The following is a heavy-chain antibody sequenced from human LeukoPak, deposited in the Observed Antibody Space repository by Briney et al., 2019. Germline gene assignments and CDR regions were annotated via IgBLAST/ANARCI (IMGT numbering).Heavy chain of an antibody. D-gene: IGHD6-13*01. Sequence: ASVKVSCKASGYTFTSYGISWVRQAPGQGLEWMGWISAYNGNTNYAQKFQGRVTITADESTSTAYMELSSLRSEDTAVYYCARDQSVRLLQTSSTYFKHVFAIWGQGSMVTVSS. CDR1: GYTFTSYG. V-gene: IGHV1-18*01. J-gene: IGHJ3*02. CDR2: ISAYNGNT. CDR3: ARDQSVRLLQTSSTYFKHVFAI.